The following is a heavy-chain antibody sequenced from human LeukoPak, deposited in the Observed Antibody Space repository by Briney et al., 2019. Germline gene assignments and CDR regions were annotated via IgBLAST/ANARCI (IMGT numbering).Heavy chain of an antibody. Sequence: SETLSLTCTVSGGSISSYYWSWIRQPPGKGLEWIGYIYYSGSTNYNPSLKSRVTISVDTSKNQFSLKLSSVTAADTAVYYCASRHCSSASCYADAFDIWGQGTMVTVSS. J-gene: IGHJ3*02. D-gene: IGHD2-2*01. V-gene: IGHV4-59*01. CDR3: ASRHCSSASCYADAFDI. CDR1: GGSISSYY. CDR2: IYYSGST.